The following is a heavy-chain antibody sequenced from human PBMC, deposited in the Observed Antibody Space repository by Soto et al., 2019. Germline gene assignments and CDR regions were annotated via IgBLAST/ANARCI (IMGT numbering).Heavy chain of an antibody. CDR2: IYYSGST. D-gene: IGHD2-15*01. V-gene: IGHV4-31*03. J-gene: IGHJ3*02. CDR3: ARTRYVVDCSGDSPDAFYI. Sequence: SETLSLTCTVSGGSISSGGYYGSWIRQHPGKGLGGIGYIYYSGSTDYNPSLKSRVTISVDTSKNQFSLKLSSVTAADTAVYSCARTRYVVDCSGDSPDAFYISAQGSMVPGSS. CDR1: GGSISSGGYY.